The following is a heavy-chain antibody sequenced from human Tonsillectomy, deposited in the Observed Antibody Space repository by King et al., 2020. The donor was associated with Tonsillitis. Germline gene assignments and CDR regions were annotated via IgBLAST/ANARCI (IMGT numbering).Heavy chain of an antibody. Sequence: VQLVESGGGLVQPGGSLRLSCAASGFTFSTYAMTWVRQAPGKGLEWVSVMSGTGARTYHAASVKGRFTISRDNSKNTLYLQMNSLRAEDTAVYYCAKCPYDFWSGGLYYAMDVWGQGTTVTVSS. J-gene: IGHJ6*02. CDR2: MSGTGART. V-gene: IGHV3-23*04. D-gene: IGHD3-3*01. CDR1: GFTFSTYA. CDR3: AKCPYDFWSGGLYYAMDV.